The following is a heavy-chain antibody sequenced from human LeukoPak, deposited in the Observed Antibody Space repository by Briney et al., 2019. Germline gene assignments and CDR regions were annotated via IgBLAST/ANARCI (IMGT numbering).Heavy chain of an antibody. CDR3: ARTMYITGSSDFDY. V-gene: IGHV3-30-3*01. CDR1: GFTFNIYA. CDR2: ISYGGSKT. Sequence: GRSLRLSCAASGFTFNIYAMHWVRQAPGKGLEWVAVISYGGSKTYYADSVKGRFTISRDNSKNSLYLQMNSLRAEDTALYYCARTMYITGSSDFDYWGQGTLVTVSS. D-gene: IGHD1-26*01. J-gene: IGHJ4*02.